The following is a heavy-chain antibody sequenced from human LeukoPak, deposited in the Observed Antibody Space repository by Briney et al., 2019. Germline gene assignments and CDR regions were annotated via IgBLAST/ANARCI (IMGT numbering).Heavy chain of an antibody. J-gene: IGHJ3*02. CDR1: GGSISSYY. V-gene: IGHV4-4*07. CDR3: ARDRYYYDSSGDAFDI. Sequence: SETLSLTCTVSGGSISSYYWSWIRQPAGQGLEWIGRMYTSGSTNYNPSLKSRVTMSVDTSKNQFSLKLSSVTAADTAVYCCARDRYYYDSSGDAFDIWGQGTMVTVSS. D-gene: IGHD3-22*01. CDR2: MYTSGST.